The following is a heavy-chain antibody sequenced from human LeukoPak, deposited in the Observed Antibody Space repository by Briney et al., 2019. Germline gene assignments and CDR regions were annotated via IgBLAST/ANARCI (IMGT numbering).Heavy chain of an antibody. V-gene: IGHV1-2*02. CDR2: INPNSGGT. CDR3: ARDAAYSSSWRRFDP. D-gene: IGHD6-13*01. Sequence: ASVKVSCKASGYTFTGYYMHWVRQAPGQGLEWMGWINPNSGGTNYAQKFQGRVTMTRNTSISTAYMELSSLRSEDTAVYYCARDAAYSSSWRRFDPWGQGTLVTVSS. J-gene: IGHJ5*02. CDR1: GYTFTGYY.